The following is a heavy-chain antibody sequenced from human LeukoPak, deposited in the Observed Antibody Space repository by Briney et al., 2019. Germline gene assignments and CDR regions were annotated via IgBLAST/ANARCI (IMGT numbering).Heavy chain of an antibody. CDR3: AKTPDYDFWSGYPTEKTFDY. CDR1: GFTFSSYA. D-gene: IGHD3-3*01. J-gene: IGHJ4*02. Sequence: GGSLKLSCAASGFTFSSYAMSWVRQAPGKGLEWVSAISGSGGSTYYADSVKGRFTISRDNSKNTLYLQMNSLRAEDTAVYYCAKTPDYDFWSGYPTEKTFDYWGQGTLVTVSS. CDR2: ISGSGGST. V-gene: IGHV3-23*01.